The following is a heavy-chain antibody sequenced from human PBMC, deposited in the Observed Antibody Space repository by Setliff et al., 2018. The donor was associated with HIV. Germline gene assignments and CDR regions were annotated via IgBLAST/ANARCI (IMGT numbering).Heavy chain of an antibody. CDR1: DDPISSYY. CDR3: AKISPRGYSDITTGRLTDPFDV. D-gene: IGHD3-9*01. V-gene: IGHV4-4*07. Sequence: SQTLSLTCYVTDDPISSYYWSWVRQPAGKGLEWIGRLYVSGDTNYNPSLKSRVTMSLDTSKKHFSLNLKSVTAADTAVYYCAKISPRGYSDITTGRLTDPFDVWGPGTMVTVSS. CDR2: LYVSGDT. J-gene: IGHJ3*01.